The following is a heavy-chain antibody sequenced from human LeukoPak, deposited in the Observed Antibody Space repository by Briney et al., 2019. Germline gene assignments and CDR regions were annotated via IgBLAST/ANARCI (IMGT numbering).Heavy chain of an antibody. J-gene: IGHJ4*02. CDR3: ARDYYDSSGYFDY. Sequence: SVKVSCKASGGTFSSYAISWVRQAPGQGLEWMGGIIPIFGTANYAQKFQGRVTITADDSTSTAYMGLSSLRSEDTAVYYCARDYYDSSGYFDYWGQGTLVTVSS. D-gene: IGHD3-22*01. CDR1: GGTFSSYA. CDR2: IIPIFGTA. V-gene: IGHV1-69*13.